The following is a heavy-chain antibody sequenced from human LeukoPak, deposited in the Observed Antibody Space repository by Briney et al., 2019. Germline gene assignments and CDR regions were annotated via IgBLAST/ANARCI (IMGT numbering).Heavy chain of an antibody. V-gene: IGHV3-74*01. CDR3: ARALGYSYGYGIY. Sequence: PGRSLRLSCAASGFTFSDCWMHWVRQAPGKGLEWVSRINTDGSTINYADFVKGRFTVSRDNAKNTMYLQMNSLRAEDSAVYYCARALGYSYGYGIYWGQGTLVTVSS. D-gene: IGHD5-18*01. CDR2: INTDGSTI. CDR1: GFTFSDCW. J-gene: IGHJ4*02.